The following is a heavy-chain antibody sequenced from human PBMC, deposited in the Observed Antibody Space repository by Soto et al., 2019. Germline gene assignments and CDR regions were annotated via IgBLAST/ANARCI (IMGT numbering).Heavy chain of an antibody. J-gene: IGHJ4*02. Sequence: QVQLVQSGAEVKKPGTSVKVSCKTSGYTFTTYAVHWVRQAPGQRLEWMGWINAGNGDTKYSQRFQGRVTITRDTSASTAYLDLSSLKSEDTAVYYCATAPLHIHWGQGTLVTVSS. V-gene: IGHV1-3*01. CDR2: INAGNGDT. CDR3: ATAPLHIH. D-gene: IGHD4-4*01. CDR1: GYTFTTYA.